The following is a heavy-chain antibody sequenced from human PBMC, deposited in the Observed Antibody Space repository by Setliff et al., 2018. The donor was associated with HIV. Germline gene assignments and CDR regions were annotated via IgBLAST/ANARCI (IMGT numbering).Heavy chain of an antibody. CDR2: ISAYNGNT. Sequence: VASVKVSCKASGYTFTSYGISWVRQAPGQGLEWMGWISAYNGNTNYAQKLQGRVTMTTDTSTSTAYMELRSLRSDDTAVYYCARCGGCSGWSYYYYYYMDVWGKGTTVTVSS. D-gene: IGHD6-19*01. CDR1: GYTFTSYG. V-gene: IGHV1-18*01. J-gene: IGHJ6*03. CDR3: ARCGGCSGWSYYYYYYMDV.